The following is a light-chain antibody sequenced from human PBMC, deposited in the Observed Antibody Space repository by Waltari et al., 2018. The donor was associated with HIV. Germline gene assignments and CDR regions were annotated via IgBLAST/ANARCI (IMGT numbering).Light chain of an antibody. V-gene: IGLV2-8*01. CDR2: EVN. J-gene: IGLJ2*01. Sequence: QSALTQPPSASGYPGQSVTISCTGTSSDVGGFDYVSWYHQQPPKAPKLILDEVNRRPAWVPCRFSGPKSDNTASLTVSALQPEEEGDYYRSSYTDANHLVLGGGCKLTVL. CDR3: SSYTDANHLV. CDR1: SSDVGGFDY.